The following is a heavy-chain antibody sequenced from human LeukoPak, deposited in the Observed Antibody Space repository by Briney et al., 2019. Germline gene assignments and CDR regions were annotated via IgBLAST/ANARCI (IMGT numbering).Heavy chain of an antibody. Sequence: GGSLRLSCAASGFTFSSYWMSWVRQAPGKGLEWVAATDQDGSGKYYTESVKGRFTVSRDNAKNSAYLQLNGLRVDDTAVYYCVSGYTSGYWGQGTQVTVSS. J-gene: IGHJ1*01. CDR3: VSGYTSGY. CDR1: GFTFSSYW. D-gene: IGHD6-19*01. CDR2: TDQDGSGK. V-gene: IGHV3-7*01.